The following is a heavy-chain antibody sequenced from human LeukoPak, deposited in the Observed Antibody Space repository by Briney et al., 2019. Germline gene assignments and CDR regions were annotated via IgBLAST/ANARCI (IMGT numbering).Heavy chain of an antibody. J-gene: IGHJ6*03. CDR1: GGSISSYY. CDR2: IYTSGST. V-gene: IGHV4-4*07. D-gene: IGHD3-10*01. CDR3: ARGSYYGSGSYYNYYYYYMDV. Sequence: SETLSLTCTVSGGSISSYYWSWIRQPAGKGLEWIGRIYTSGSTNYNPSLKSRVTMSVDTSKNQFSLKLSSVTAADTAVYYCARGSYYGSGSYYNYYYYYMDVWGKGTTVTISS.